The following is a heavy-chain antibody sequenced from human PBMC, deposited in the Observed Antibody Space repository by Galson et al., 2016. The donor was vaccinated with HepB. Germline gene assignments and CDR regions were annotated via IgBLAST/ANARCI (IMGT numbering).Heavy chain of an antibody. V-gene: IGHV4-4*02. Sequence: ETLSLTCAVSGVSISGSDWWSWVRQPPGQGLEWIGQIFHSGRVNYTPSLASRVTISVDTSNNHFSLRLTSVTAADTALYYCARQYRGGPSDYWGQGALVIVSS. CDR1: GVSISGSDW. D-gene: IGHD5-12*01. CDR2: IFHSGRV. CDR3: ARQYRGGPSDY. J-gene: IGHJ4*02.